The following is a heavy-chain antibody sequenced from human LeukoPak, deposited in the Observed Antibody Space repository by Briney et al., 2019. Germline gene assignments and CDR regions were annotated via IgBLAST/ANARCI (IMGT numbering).Heavy chain of an antibody. Sequence: SQTLSLTCTVSGGSISSGAYYWSWIRQHPGKGLEWIGYIYYSGSTYSNPSLKSRLTMSVDISKNQFSLKLSSVTAADTAVYYCARGVKGLRVAFDIWGQGTMVTVSS. D-gene: IGHD3-10*01. CDR1: GGSISSGAYY. V-gene: IGHV4-31*03. J-gene: IGHJ3*02. CDR3: ARGVKGLRVAFDI. CDR2: IYYSGST.